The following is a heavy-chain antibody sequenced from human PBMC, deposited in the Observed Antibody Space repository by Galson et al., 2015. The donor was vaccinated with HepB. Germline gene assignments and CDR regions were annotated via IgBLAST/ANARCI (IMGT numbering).Heavy chain of an antibody. Sequence: SLRLSCAGSGFTVISSYMSWVRQAPGKGLEWVSFIYSGGSTYYADSVKGRFTISRDNSKNTLYLQMNSLRAEDTAVYYCVKDRRGVAVAGSNWFDPWGQGTLVTVSS. J-gene: IGHJ5*02. V-gene: IGHV3-66*01. D-gene: IGHD6-19*01. CDR1: GFTVISSY. CDR2: IYSGGST. CDR3: VKDRRGVAVAGSNWFDP.